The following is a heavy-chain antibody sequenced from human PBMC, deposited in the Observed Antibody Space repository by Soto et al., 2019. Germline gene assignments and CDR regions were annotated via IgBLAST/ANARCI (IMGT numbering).Heavy chain of an antibody. J-gene: IGHJ6*02. CDR2: IIPISGTA. V-gene: IGHV1-69*01. Sequence: QVQLVQSGAEVKKPGSSVKVSCKASGGTFSSYAISWVRQATGQGLEWMGGIIPISGTANYAQKFQGRVTITADESTSTAYMELSILRSEDTAVYYCARSQGSSTSLEIYYYYYYGMDVLGQGTTVTVSS. CDR1: GGTFSSYA. CDR3: ARSQGSSTSLEIYYYYYYGMDV. D-gene: IGHD2-2*01.